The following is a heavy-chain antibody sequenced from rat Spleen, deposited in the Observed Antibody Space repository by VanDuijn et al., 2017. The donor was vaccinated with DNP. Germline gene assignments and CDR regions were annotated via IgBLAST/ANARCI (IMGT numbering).Heavy chain of an antibody. V-gene: IGHV5-35*01. CDR1: GFIFSTNW. J-gene: IGHJ3*01. Sequence: VQLVESGGGLVQPGSPLKLSCAASGFIFSTNWLNWIRQAPDKGLEWVASITPDGSITYYPDRVKGRFMISKDDVKNTGHLQMNNLRSEDTAMYYCVSGGPGINQGNWFAYWGQGTLVTVSS. D-gene: IGHD1-4*01. CDR3: VSGGPGINQGNWFAY. CDR2: ITPDGSIT.